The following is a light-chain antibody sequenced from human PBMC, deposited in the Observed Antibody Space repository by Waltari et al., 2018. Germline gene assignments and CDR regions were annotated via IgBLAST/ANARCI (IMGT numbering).Light chain of an antibody. CDR3: QQYYAAPYT. V-gene: IGKV4-1*01. Sequence: DIVMTQSPDSLAVSLGGRATINCKSSRSVLDTSKNKNFLAWYQLKPGQSPKLRIYWASTRESGVPDRFSASVSGTDVTLTISSLQAEDVAIYSCQQYYAAPYTFCQGTKVEIK. J-gene: IGKJ2*01. CDR2: WAS. CDR1: RSVLDTSKNKNF.